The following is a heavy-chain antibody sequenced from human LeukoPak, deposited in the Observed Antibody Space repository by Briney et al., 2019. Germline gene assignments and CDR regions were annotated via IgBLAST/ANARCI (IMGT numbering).Heavy chain of an antibody. J-gene: IGHJ5*02. V-gene: IGHV4-30-2*01. D-gene: IGHD3-10*01. CDR3: ARVRGVIHNWFDP. CDR2: IYHSGST. CDR1: GGSISSGGYS. Sequence: SQTLSLTCAVSGGSISSGGYSWSWIRQPPGKGLEWIGYIYHSGSTYYNPSLKSRVTISVDRSKNQFSLKLSSVTAADTAVYYCARVRGVIHNWFDPWGQGTLVTVSS.